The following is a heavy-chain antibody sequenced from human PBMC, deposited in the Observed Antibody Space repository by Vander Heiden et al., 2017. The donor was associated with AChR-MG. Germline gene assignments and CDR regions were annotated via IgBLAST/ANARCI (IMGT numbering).Heavy chain of an antibody. Sequence: QVQLVQSGAEVKKPGASVKVSCTASGYPFTSYGISWVRQAPGQGLEWMGWISAYNGNTNYAQKLQGRVTMTTDTSTSTAYMELRSLRSDDTAVYYCARGDVVGSWYSVGWFDPWGQGTLVTVSS. CDR2: ISAYNGNT. CDR3: ARGDVVGSWYSVGWFDP. CDR1: GYPFTSYG. V-gene: IGHV1-18*01. J-gene: IGHJ5*02. D-gene: IGHD6-13*01.